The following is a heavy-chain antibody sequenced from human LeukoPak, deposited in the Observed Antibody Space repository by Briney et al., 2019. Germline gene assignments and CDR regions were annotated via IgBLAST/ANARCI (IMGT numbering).Heavy chain of an antibody. J-gene: IGHJ4*02. CDR1: GGSISSYY. CDR2: IYYSGST. CDR3: ARGWNDFWSGYYVTFDY. D-gene: IGHD3-3*01. Sequence: PSETLSLTCTASGGSISSYYWSWIRQPPGKGLEWIGYIYYSGSTNYNPSLKSRVTISVDTSKNQFSLKLSSVTAADTAVYYCARGWNDFWSGYYVTFDYWGQGTLVTVSS. V-gene: IGHV4-59*01.